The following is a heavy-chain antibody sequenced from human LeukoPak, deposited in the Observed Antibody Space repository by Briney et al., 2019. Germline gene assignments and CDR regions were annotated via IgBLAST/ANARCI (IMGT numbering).Heavy chain of an antibody. D-gene: IGHD6-13*01. CDR1: GFTFSNYD. CDR3: ARRPRIAAADSYYFDY. Sequence: GGSLRLSCAASGFTFSNYDMNWVRQAPGKGLEWVAVISYDGSNKYYADSVKGRFTISRDNSKNTLYLQMNSLRAEDTAVYYCARRPRIAAADSYYFDYWGQGTLVTVSS. V-gene: IGHV3-30*03. J-gene: IGHJ4*02. CDR2: ISYDGSNK.